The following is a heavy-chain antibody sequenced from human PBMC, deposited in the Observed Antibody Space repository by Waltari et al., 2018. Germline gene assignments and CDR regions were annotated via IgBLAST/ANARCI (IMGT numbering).Heavy chain of an antibody. CDR2: IYSGGST. Sequence: EVQLVESGGGLIQPGGSLRLSCAASGFTVISNYMSWLRQAPGKGLEWVSVIYSGGSTYYADSVKGRFTISRDNSKNTLYLQMNSLRAEDTAVYYCASLAARQPDYFDYWGQGTLVTVSS. J-gene: IGHJ4*02. CDR3: ASLAARQPDYFDY. CDR1: GFTVISNY. V-gene: IGHV3-53*01. D-gene: IGHD6-6*01.